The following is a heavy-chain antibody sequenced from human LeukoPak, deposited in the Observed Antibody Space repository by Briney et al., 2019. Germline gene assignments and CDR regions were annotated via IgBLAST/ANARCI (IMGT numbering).Heavy chain of an antibody. CDR1: GGSISTYY. Sequence: SETLSLTCTVSGGSISTYYWSWIRQPPGKGLEWIGYIYHSGSTKYNPSLKSRVTISVDTSQNQFSLKLSSVTAADTAVYYCARGRGDYWGQGTLVTVSS. CDR2: IYHSGST. D-gene: IGHD1-26*01. CDR3: ARGRGDY. V-gene: IGHV4-59*08. J-gene: IGHJ4*02.